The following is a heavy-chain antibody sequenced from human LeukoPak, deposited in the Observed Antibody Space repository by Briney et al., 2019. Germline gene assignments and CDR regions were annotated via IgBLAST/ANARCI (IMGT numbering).Heavy chain of an antibody. CDR1: GFTFSSYA. V-gene: IGHV3-23*01. CDR2: ISGSGGST. Sequence: GGSLRLSCAASGFTFSSYAMSWVRQAPGKGLEWVSAISGSGGSTYYADSVKGRFTISSDNSKNTLYLQMNSLRAEDTAVYYCAVVPAAILGYYYYGMDVWGQGTTVTVSS. CDR3: AVVPAAILGYYYYGMDV. D-gene: IGHD2-2*02. J-gene: IGHJ6*02.